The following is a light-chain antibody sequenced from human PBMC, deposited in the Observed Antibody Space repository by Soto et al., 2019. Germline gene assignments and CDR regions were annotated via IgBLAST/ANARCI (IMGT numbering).Light chain of an antibody. Sequence: SYELTQPPSVSVSPGQTATITCSGDKLGDKYASWYQQKPGQSPVLVIYQHTKQPSGIPERFSGSNSGNTASLTFGGTQAMDEADYYCQAWDSGTGVYVFGAGTKLTVL. CDR3: QAWDSGTGVYV. V-gene: IGLV3-1*01. CDR1: KLGDKY. J-gene: IGLJ1*01. CDR2: QHT.